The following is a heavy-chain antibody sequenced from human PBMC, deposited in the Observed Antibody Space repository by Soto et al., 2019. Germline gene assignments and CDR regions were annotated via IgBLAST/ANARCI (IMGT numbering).Heavy chain of an antibody. J-gene: IGHJ4*02. CDR3: ARSTIAPRLFMCPFDS. V-gene: IGHV4-39*01. CDR1: GDSITSSSYY. CDR2: IYYDGNT. Sequence: QKQLQESGPGLVKPSETLSLTCTVSGDSITSSSYYWGWIRQSPGKGLECIASIYYDGNTYYNPSLQSRVTISLDTSKNQFSLRLTSVTAADTAVYYCARSTIAPRLFMCPFDSWGQGTLVTVSS. D-gene: IGHD6-6*01.